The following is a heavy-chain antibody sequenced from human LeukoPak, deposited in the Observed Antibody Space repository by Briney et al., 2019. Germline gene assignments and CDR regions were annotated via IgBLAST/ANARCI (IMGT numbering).Heavy chain of an antibody. CDR2: IIPIFGTA. CDR3: ARAIPQGHDILTGPHMDV. CDR1: GGTFSIYA. D-gene: IGHD3-9*01. J-gene: IGHJ6*02. Sequence: SVKVSCKASGGTFSIYAISWVRQAPGQGLEWMGGIIPIFGTANYAQKFQGRVTITADESTSTAYMELSSLRSEDTAVYYCARAIPQGHDILTGPHMDVWGQGTTVTVSS. V-gene: IGHV1-69*13.